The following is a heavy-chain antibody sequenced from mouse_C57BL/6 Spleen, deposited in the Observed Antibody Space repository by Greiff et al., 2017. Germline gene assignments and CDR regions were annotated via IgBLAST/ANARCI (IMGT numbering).Heavy chain of an antibody. CDR2: SRNKANDYTT. J-gene: IGHJ4*01. Sequence: EVKLVESGGGLVQSGRSLRLSCATSGFTFSDFYMEWVRPAPGQGLEWIAASRNKANDYTTEYSAYVKGRFIVSRDTSHSILYLQMNALIAEDTAIYYCAGHDGYYVGAMDYWGQGTSVTVSS. D-gene: IGHD2-3*01. CDR3: AGHDGYYVGAMDY. CDR1: GFTFSDFY. V-gene: IGHV7-1*01.